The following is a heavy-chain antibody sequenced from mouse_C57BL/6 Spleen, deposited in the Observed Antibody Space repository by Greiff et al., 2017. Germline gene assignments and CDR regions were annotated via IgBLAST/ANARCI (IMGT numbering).Heavy chain of an antibody. D-gene: IGHD1-1*01. CDR3: AKLYYYGSRYYAMDY. J-gene: IGHJ4*01. CDR1: GYAFSSYW. V-gene: IGHV1-80*01. CDR2: IYPGDGDT. Sequence: VQRVESGAELVKPGASVKISCKASGYAFSSYWMNWVKQRPGKGLEWIGQIYPGDGDTNYNGKFKGKATLTADKSSSTAYMQLSSLTSEDSAVYFCAKLYYYGSRYYAMDYWGQGTSGTVSS.